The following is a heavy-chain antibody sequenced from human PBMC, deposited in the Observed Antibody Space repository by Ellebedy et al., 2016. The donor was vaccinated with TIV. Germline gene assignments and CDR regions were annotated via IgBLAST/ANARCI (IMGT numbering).Heavy chain of an antibody. CDR3: ARGRSVGSHPFDN. V-gene: IGHV1-46*01. CDR2: MNPSGGTT. D-gene: IGHD1-26*01. CDR1: GYILPSYY. Sequence: AASVKVSCKVTGYILPSYYMHWDRHAPGQGLEWMGVMNPSGGTTLNPQKFQGRVKVTRDTSTSTIYMELSSLTSDDTAVYYCARGRSVGSHPFDNWGQGTLVTVSS. J-gene: IGHJ4*02.